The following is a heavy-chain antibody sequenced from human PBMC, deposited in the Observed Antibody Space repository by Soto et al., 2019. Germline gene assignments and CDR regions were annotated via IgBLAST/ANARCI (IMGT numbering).Heavy chain of an antibody. CDR2: MSSDGSKI. CDR1: GFDFTYYA. J-gene: IGHJ4*02. CDR3: AKDEGVGGTLGLFDY. V-gene: IGHV3-30*18. D-gene: IGHD1-26*01. Sequence: QVQLVESGGGAVQPGESLRLSCVASGFDFTYYAMHWVRQAPGKGLESVAVMSSDGSKIHHTDSVKSRFTISRDNSKNTLYLQMNSLRKEDTAVYFCAKDEGVGGTLGLFDYWGQGTLVSVSS.